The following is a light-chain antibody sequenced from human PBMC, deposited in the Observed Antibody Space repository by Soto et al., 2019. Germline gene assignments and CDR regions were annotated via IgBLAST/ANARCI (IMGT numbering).Light chain of an antibody. CDR2: LGS. CDR3: MQALQTPRT. CDR1: QSLLHGSGFNY. V-gene: IGKV2-28*01. J-gene: IGKJ1*01. Sequence: DVVMTQSPLSLPVTPGEPASISCRSSQSLLHGSGFNYLDWFLQKPGQSPQLLIYLGSNRASGGPDRFSGSTSGTDFTLRISTVEADDAAIYYCMQALQTPRTFGQGTKLEI.